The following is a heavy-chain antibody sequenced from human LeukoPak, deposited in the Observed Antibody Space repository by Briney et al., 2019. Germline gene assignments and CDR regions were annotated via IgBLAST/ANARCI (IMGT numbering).Heavy chain of an antibody. Sequence: SETLSLTCAVYGGSFSGYYWSWIRQPPGKGLEWIGEINHSGSTNYNPSLKSRVTISVDTSKNQVSLNLRSVTAADSAIYYCARDFFKYGSGSFHDYWGRGILVTVSS. J-gene: IGHJ4*02. CDR1: GGSFSGYY. CDR2: INHSGST. V-gene: IGHV4-34*01. CDR3: ARDFFKYGSGSFHDY. D-gene: IGHD3-10*01.